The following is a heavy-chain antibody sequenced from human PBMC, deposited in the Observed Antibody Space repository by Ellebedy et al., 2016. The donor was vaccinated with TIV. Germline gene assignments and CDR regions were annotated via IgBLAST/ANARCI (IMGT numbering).Heavy chain of an antibody. CDR1: GFTFSNYW. CDR3: ARGMRVMSYYYGMDV. D-gene: IGHD3-16*01. V-gene: IGHV3-7*04. J-gene: IGHJ6*02. CDR2: LKEDGREK. Sequence: GESLKISCAASGFTFSNYWMNWVRQAPGKGLEWVANLKEDGREKYYVDSGKGRFTISRDNAKNSLYLQMNSLRAEDTAVYHCARGMRVMSYYYGMDVWGQGTTVTVSS.